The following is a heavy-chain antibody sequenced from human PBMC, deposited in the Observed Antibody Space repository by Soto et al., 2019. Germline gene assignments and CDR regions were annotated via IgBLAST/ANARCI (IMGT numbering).Heavy chain of an antibody. V-gene: IGHV3-9*01. CDR2: ISWNSGSI. Sequence: PGGSLSLSCAASGFTFDDYAMHWVRQAPGKGLEWVSGISWNSGSIGYADSVKGRFTISRDNAKNSLYLQMNSLRAEDTALYYCAKDAPSGDYTDYCGQGTLVTVSS. CDR3: AKDAPSGDYTDY. CDR1: GFTFDDYA. J-gene: IGHJ4*02. D-gene: IGHD4-17*01.